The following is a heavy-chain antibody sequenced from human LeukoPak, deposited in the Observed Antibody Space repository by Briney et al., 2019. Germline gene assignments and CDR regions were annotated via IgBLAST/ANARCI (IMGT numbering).Heavy chain of an antibody. CDR1: GGTFRDYP. D-gene: IGHD3-16*02. Sequence: SVKVSCKASGGTFRDYPLSWVRQAPGQGLEWMGGIIPTFGTAKYAQNFEGRVKITADESTSTAYMELSSLRSEDTAVYYCARASDYVWGSYPTDYWGQGTLVTVSS. J-gene: IGHJ4*02. CDR2: IIPTFGTA. V-gene: IGHV1-69*13. CDR3: ARASDYVWGSYPTDY.